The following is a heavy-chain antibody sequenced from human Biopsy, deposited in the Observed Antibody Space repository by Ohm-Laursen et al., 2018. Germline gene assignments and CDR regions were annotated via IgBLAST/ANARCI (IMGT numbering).Heavy chain of an antibody. J-gene: IGHJ6*02. V-gene: IGHV4-59*01. D-gene: IGHD5-24*01. CDR3: ARVMTTIGYYYAMDV. CDR2: IYSSGST. CDR1: GGSISNYY. Sequence: TLSLTCTVSGGSISNYYWTWIRQPPGKGLGWLGNIYSSGSTNYNPSLQRRVTITVDTSKSQFSLKLTSVTAADTAVYYCARVMTTIGYYYAMDVWGQGTTVTVSS.